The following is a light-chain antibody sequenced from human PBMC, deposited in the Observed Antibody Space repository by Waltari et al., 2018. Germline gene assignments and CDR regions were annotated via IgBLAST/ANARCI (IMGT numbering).Light chain of an antibody. Sequence: QSALTQPRSVSGSPGQSVTITCTGTSRDVGTYNYASWYQQYPGKAPQLMIYDVNRRPSGVPDRFSGSKSGNTASLTISGLQAEDEADYYCCSYAGSAVRVFGGGTKLTVL. CDR3: CSYAGSAVRV. V-gene: IGLV2-11*01. J-gene: IGLJ2*01. CDR2: DVN. CDR1: SRDVGTYNY.